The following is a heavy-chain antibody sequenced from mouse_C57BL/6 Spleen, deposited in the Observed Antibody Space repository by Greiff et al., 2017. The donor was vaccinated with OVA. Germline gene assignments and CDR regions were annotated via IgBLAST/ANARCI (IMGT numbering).Heavy chain of an antibody. CDR3: ARDAGTGYAMDY. D-gene: IGHD3-3*01. CDR2: ISYDGSN. CDR1: GYSITSGYY. Sequence: DVKLQESGPGLVKPSQSLSLTCSVTGYSITSGYYWNWIRQFPGNKLEWMGYISYDGSNNYNPSLKNRISITRDTSKNQFFLKLNSVTTEDTATYYCARDAGTGYAMDYWGQGTSVTVSS. V-gene: IGHV3-6*01. J-gene: IGHJ4*01.